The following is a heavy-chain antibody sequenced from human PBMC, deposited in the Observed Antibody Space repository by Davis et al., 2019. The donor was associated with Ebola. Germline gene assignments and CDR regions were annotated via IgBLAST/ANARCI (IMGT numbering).Heavy chain of an antibody. D-gene: IGHD2-15*01. CDR3: ARDGSIVVVVAATGNYYYGMDV. V-gene: IGHV1-18*01. Sequence: ASVKVSCKASGYTFTSYGISWVRQAPGQGLEWMGWISAYNGNTNYAQKLQGRVTMTTDTSTSTAYMELRSLRSDDTAVYYCARDGSIVVVVAATGNYYYGMDVWGQGTTVTVSS. J-gene: IGHJ6*02. CDR2: ISAYNGNT. CDR1: GYTFTSYG.